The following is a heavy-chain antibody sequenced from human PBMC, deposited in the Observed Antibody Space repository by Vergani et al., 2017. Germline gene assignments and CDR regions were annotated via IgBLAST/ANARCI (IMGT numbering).Heavy chain of an antibody. D-gene: IGHD3-3*01. CDR3: ARVYDFWSGFSSEIMDV. CDR2: IYYSGST. J-gene: IGHJ6*02. V-gene: IGHV4-31*03. CDR1: GGSISSGGYY. Sequence: QVQLQESGPGLVKPSQTLSLTCTVSGGSISSGGYYWSWIRQQPGKGLEWIGYIYYSGSTYYNPSLTSRVTISVDTSKNQFSLKLSSVTAADTAVYYCARVYDFWSGFSSEIMDVWGQGTTVTVSS.